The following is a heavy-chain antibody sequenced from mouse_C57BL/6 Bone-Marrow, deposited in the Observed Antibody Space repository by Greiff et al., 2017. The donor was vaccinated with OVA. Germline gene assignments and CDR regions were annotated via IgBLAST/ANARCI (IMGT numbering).Heavy chain of an antibody. CDR1: GYTFTSYW. V-gene: IGHV1-74*01. CDR2: IHPSDSDP. Sequence: QVQLQQPGAELVKPGASVKVSCKASGYTFTSYWMHWVQQRPGQGLEWIGRIHPSDSDPTYHQKFKGKATLTVDKSSSTAYMQLSSLTSEDSAVYYCAIRLYDYGAYWGQGTLVTVSA. D-gene: IGHD2-4*01. J-gene: IGHJ3*01. CDR3: AIRLYDYGAY.